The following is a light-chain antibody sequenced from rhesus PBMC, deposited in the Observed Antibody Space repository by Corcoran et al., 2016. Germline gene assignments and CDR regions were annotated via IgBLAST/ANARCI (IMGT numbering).Light chain of an antibody. Sequence: ETVMTQSPATLSLSPGQRATLSCRASQSVGSTLAWYQQKPWQPPRLLIYYSSRRATGIPDRFSGSGSGTEFTLTISSLEPEDVGVYYCQRYNDWPYSFGQGTKVEIK. CDR2: YSS. J-gene: IGKJ2*01. CDR1: QSVGST. V-gene: IGKV3-35*02. CDR3: QRYNDWPYS.